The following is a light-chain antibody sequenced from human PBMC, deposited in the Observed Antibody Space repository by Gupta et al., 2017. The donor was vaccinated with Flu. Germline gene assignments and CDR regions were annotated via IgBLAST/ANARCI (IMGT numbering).Light chain of an antibody. CDR3: LLYFGGTRKWV. V-gene: IGLV7-43*01. J-gene: IGLJ3*02. CDR2: STT. CDR1: IGAVKSGDH. Sequence: VTLTWCSSIGAVKSGDHANWFQQKTGQSPRPLIYSTTNKHSWAPARLSGSLLGGKAALTLSEVQSEDEAEYYCLLYFGGTRKWVFGGGTKLTVL.